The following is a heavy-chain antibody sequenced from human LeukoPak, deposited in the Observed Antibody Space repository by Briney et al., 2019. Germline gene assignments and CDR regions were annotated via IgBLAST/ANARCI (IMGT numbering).Heavy chain of an antibody. CDR1: GGSISSYY. V-gene: IGHV4-59*08. CDR3: AGIVGAPTWFDP. D-gene: IGHD1-26*01. CDR2: SYYSGST. J-gene: IGHJ5*02. Sequence: SETLSLTCTGSGGSISSYYWSWIRQPPGKGLEGMGYSYYSGSTNYNPSLKSRVTISVDTSKNQFPLKLSSVPAAATAVYYCAGIVGAPTWFDPWGQGTLVTVSS.